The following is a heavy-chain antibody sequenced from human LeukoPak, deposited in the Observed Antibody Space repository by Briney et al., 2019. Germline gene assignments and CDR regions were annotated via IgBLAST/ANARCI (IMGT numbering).Heavy chain of an antibody. J-gene: IGHJ3*02. D-gene: IGHD3-22*01. CDR1: GGSISSYY. V-gene: IGHV4-4*07. Sequence: PSETLSLTCTVSGGSISSYYWSWIRQPAGKGLEWIGRIYTSGSTNYNPSLKSRVTISVDKSKNQFSLKLSSVTAADTAVYYCARDPGGYYYDSSGPLDDAFDIRGQGTMVTVSS. CDR2: IYTSGST. CDR3: ARDPGGYYYDSSGPLDDAFDI.